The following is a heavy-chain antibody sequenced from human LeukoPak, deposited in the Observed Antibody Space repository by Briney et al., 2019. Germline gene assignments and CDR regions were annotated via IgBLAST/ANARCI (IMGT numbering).Heavy chain of an antibody. CDR1: GGSISGYY. D-gene: IGHD6-13*01. V-gene: IGHV4-4*07. Sequence: SETLSLTCAVSGGSISGYYWTWIRQSAGRVREFIGRIHFAGRRNSNHSLGSRLTLSIVPSKNQISLWLSSVTAADAAVYYCARDRPDGYSHGHRYYNMDVWGKGTTVTVSS. J-gene: IGHJ6*03. CDR2: IHFAGRR. CDR3: ARDRPDGYSHGHRYYNMDV.